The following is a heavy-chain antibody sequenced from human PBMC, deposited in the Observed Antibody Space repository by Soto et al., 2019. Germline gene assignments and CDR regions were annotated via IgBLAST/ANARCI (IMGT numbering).Heavy chain of an antibody. CDR1: GGTFSSYA. V-gene: IGHV1-69*13. D-gene: IGHD2-2*01. J-gene: IGHJ5*02. CDR2: IIPIFGTA. Sequence: GPPVKVSCKASGGTFSSYAISWVRQAPGQGLEWMGGIIPIFGTANYAQKFQGRVTITADESTSTAYMELSSLRSEDTAVYYCARGLPTDIVVVPAATRRPNWFDPWGQGTLVTVSS. CDR3: ARGLPTDIVVVPAATRRPNWFDP.